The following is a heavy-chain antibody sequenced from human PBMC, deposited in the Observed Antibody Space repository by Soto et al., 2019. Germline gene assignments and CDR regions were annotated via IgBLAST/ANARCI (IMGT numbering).Heavy chain of an antibody. D-gene: IGHD3-22*01. V-gene: IGHV3-21*01. J-gene: IGHJ4*02. CDR2: ISSSSSYI. CDR3: ARVHYYDSSAYYL. Sequence: LRLSCAASGFTFSSYNMNWVRQAPGKGLEWVSSISSSSSYIYYADSVKGRFTTSRDNAKNSLYLQMSSLRAEDTAVYYCARVHYYDSSAYYLWGQGTLVTVSS. CDR1: GFTFSSYN.